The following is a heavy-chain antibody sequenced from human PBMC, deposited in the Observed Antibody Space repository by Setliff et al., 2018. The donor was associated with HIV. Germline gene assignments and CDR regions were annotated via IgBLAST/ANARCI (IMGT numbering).Heavy chain of an antibody. D-gene: IGHD2-2*01. CDR1: GDTFSSYA. CDR2: IIPILGIA. Sequence: GASVKVSCKASGDTFSSYATSWVRQAPGQGLEWMGGIIPILGIANYAQKFQDRVTITADKSTDTAYMELSSLRSEDTAVYYCARAQYQLLEPPTYNWFDPWGQGTLVTVS. CDR3: ARAQYQLLEPPTYNWFDP. J-gene: IGHJ5*02. V-gene: IGHV1-69*10.